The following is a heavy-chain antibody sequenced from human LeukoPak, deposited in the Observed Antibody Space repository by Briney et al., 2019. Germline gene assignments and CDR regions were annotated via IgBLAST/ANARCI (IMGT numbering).Heavy chain of an antibody. J-gene: IGHJ5*01. CDR2: IRGSGDNT. V-gene: IGHV3-23*01. CDR1: GFTFSLYA. Sequence: GGSLTLSCAASGFTFSLYAMSWVRQTPGKGREWMSTIRGSGDNTYYAQSAKGRFTISRDNSRNTLYHRMKSLRAEDTAMYYCAKESTVTPGNVNWFDSWGQGTLVTVSS. CDR3: AKESTVTPGNVNWFDS. D-gene: IGHD4-17*01.